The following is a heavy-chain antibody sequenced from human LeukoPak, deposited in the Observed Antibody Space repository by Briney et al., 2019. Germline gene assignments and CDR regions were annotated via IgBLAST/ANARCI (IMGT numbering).Heavy chain of an antibody. CDR1: GFTFSSYA. V-gene: IGHV3-30-3*01. J-gene: IGHJ5*02. CDR3: ARVRQQLAWGFDP. Sequence: PGRSLRPSCAASGFTFSSYAMHWVRQAPGKGLEWVAVISYDGSNKYYADSVKGRFTISRDNSKNTLYLQMNSLRAEDTAVYYCARVRQQLAWGFDPWGQGTLVTVSS. CDR2: ISYDGSNK. D-gene: IGHD6-13*01.